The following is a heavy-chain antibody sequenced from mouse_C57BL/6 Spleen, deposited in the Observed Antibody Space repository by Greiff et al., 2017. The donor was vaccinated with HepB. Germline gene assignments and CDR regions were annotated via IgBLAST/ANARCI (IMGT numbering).Heavy chain of an antibody. CDR1: GFTFSSYG. Sequence: EVQVVESGGDLVKPGGSLKLSCAASGFTFSSYGMSWVRQTPDKRLEWVATISSGGSYTYYPDSVKGRFTISRDTAKNTLYLQMSSLKSEDTAMYYCARQANFYYFDYWGQGTTLTVSS. CDR2: ISSGGSYT. V-gene: IGHV5-6*01. D-gene: IGHD4-1*01. CDR3: ARQANFYYFDY. J-gene: IGHJ2*01.